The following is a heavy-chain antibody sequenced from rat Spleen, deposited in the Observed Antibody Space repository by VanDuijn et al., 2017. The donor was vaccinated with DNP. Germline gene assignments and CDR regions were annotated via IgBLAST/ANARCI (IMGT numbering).Heavy chain of an antibody. D-gene: IGHD1-10*01. CDR2: ITNTGGST. CDR3: TIYNNYYWYFDF. Sequence: EVKLVESGGGLVQPGRSLKLSCAASEFNFNDYWMGWVRQAPGKGLEWVASITNTGGSTYYPDSVKGRFTISRDNAKSTLYLQMNSLSSEDTATYYCTIYNNYYWYFDFWGPGTMVTVSS. J-gene: IGHJ1*01. CDR1: EFNFNDYW. V-gene: IGHV5-31*01.